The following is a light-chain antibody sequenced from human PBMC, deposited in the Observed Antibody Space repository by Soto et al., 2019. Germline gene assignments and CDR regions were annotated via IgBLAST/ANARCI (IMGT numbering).Light chain of an antibody. Sequence: QCLLTQAPSGSGTPGQRVTISCSGSNSNIGSNPVHWYQQFPGTAPKVLIYSNYQRPSGVPDRFSGSKSGTSASLAISGLQSEDEADYYCAAWDDRLSDLLFGGGTKVTV. CDR1: NSNIGSNP. CDR2: SNY. CDR3: AAWDDRLSDLL. V-gene: IGLV1-44*01. J-gene: IGLJ2*01.